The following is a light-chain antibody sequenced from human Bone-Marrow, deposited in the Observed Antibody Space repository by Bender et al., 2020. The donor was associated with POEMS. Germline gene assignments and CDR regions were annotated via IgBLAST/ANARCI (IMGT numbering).Light chain of an antibody. J-gene: IGLJ3*02. CDR3: AARDDSLSGWM. V-gene: IGLV1-40*01. CDR1: RSNIGAAYD. Sequence: QSVLTQPPSVSGAPGQRVTISCTGSRSNIGAAYDVHWYQHLPGTAPRLLIYGNNNRPSGVPDRFSGSKSGTSASLAITGLQAEDEADYYCAARDDSLSGWMFGGGTKLTVL. CDR2: GNN.